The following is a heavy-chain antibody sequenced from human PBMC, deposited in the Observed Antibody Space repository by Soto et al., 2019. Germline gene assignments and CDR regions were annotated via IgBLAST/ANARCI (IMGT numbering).Heavy chain of an antibody. CDR3: AREITDNYYYYGMDV. V-gene: IGHV1-69*13. Sequence: ASVKVSCNASGGTFSSYAISWVRQAPGQGLEWMGGIIPIFGTANYAQKFQGRVTITADESTSTAYMELSSLRSEDTAVYYCAREITDNYYYYGMDVWGQGTTVTVS. CDR2: IIPIFGTA. D-gene: IGHD3-16*01. J-gene: IGHJ6*02. CDR1: GGTFSSYA.